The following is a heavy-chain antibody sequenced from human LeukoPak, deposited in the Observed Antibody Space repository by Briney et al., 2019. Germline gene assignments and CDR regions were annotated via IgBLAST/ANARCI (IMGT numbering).Heavy chain of an antibody. D-gene: IGHD3-22*01. V-gene: IGHV3-7*01. Sequence: PGGSLRLSCAASGFTFSSYWMSWVRQAPGKGLEWVANIKQDGSEKYYVDSVKGRFTISRDNAKNSLYLQMNSLRAEDTAVYYCAREEFYYDSSGYQLNAFDIWGQGTMVTVSS. CDR2: IKQDGSEK. CDR1: GFTFSSYW. CDR3: AREEFYYDSSGYQLNAFDI. J-gene: IGHJ3*02.